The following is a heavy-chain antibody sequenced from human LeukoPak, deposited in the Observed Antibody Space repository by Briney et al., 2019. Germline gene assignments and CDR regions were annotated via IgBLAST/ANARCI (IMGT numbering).Heavy chain of an antibody. D-gene: IGHD1-26*01. V-gene: IGHV3-43*02. CDR2: INENGDIA. CDR1: GFTFDDYA. Sequence: GGSLRLSCAASGFTFDDYAMHWVRQGPGKSLEWVSLINENGDIAYYGDSVRGRFTVSRDNAKNSLYLRMSSLTTEDTALYYCAKSRWEPNFDYWGQGTLVTVSS. J-gene: IGHJ4*02. CDR3: AKSRWEPNFDY.